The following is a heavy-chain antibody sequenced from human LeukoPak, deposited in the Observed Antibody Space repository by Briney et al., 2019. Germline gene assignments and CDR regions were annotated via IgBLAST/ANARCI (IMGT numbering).Heavy chain of an antibody. D-gene: IGHD6-6*01. J-gene: IGHJ4*02. CDR2: IIPIFGTA. V-gene: IGHV1-69*13. CDR1: GGTFSSYA. Sequence: ASVKVSCKASGGTFSSYAISWVRQAPGQGLEWMGGIIPIFGTANYAQKFQGRVTITADESTSTAYMELSSLRSEDTAVYYRAREGFGSSPPFDYWGQGTLVTVSS. CDR3: AREGFGSSPPFDY.